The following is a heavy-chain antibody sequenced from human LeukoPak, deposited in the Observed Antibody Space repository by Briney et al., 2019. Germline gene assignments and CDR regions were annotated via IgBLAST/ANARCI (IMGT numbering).Heavy chain of an antibody. D-gene: IGHD3-10*01. CDR1: EGTFSSYA. Sequence: SVKVSCKASEGTFSSYAINWVRQAPGQGLEWMGGIIPMFGTPNYAQKFQGRVTITADESTSTAYMELSSLRSEDTAVYYCATTPGKLWFGELSRWGQGALVTVSS. V-gene: IGHV1-69*13. J-gene: IGHJ4*02. CDR2: IIPMFGTP. CDR3: ATTPGKLWFGELSR.